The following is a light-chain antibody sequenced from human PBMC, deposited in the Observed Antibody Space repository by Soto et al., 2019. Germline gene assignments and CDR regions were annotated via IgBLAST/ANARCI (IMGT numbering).Light chain of an antibody. CDR3: QQLNSYPT. CDR1: QGISSY. J-gene: IGKJ5*01. Sequence: DITLTQSPSFLSASVGDSVTITCRASQGISSYLAWYQQKPGKAPKLRIYAASTLESGVPSRCSGSGSGTEFTLTISSLQPEDFATYYCQQLNSYPTSGQGTRLEIK. CDR2: AAS. V-gene: IGKV1-9*01.